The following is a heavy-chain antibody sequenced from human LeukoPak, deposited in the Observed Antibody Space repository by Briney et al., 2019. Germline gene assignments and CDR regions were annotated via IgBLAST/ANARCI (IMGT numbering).Heavy chain of an antibody. CDR2: INHSGST. J-gene: IGHJ4*02. V-gene: IGHV4-34*01. CDR3: ARRRRRIPRGERATPEMATTIDY. D-gene: IGHD5-24*01. Sequence: PSETLSLTCAVYGGSFSGYYWSWIRQPPGKGLEWIGEINHSGSTNYNPSLKSRVTISVDTSKNQFSLKLSSVTAADTAVYYCARRRRRIPRGERATPEMATTIDYWGQGTLVTVSS. CDR1: GGSFSGYY.